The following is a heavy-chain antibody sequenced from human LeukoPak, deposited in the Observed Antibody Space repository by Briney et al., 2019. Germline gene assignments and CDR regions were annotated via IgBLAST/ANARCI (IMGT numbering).Heavy chain of an antibody. Sequence: SVKVSCKASGYTFTSYAISWVRQAPGQGLEWMGGIIPIFGTANYAQKFQGRVTITADKSTSTAYMELSSLRSEDTAVYYCARDQISDGLVGASVAFDIWGQGTMVTVSS. CDR1: GYTFTSYA. V-gene: IGHV1-69*06. J-gene: IGHJ3*02. CDR2: IIPIFGTA. CDR3: ARDQISDGLVGASVAFDI. D-gene: IGHD6-19*01.